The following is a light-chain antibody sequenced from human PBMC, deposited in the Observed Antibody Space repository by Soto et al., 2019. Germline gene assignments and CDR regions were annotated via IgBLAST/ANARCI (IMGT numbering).Light chain of an antibody. V-gene: IGKV3-15*01. CDR3: QHYYNWPQYT. Sequence: EIVLTQSPVTLSVSPGERATLSCRTNQNIDNKLAWYQQKPGQTPRLLIFAASTRATGIPARFSGSGSGTEFTLTISSLQSDDFAFYYCQHYYNWPQYTFGQGTKLEIE. CDR2: AAS. CDR1: QNIDNK. J-gene: IGKJ2*01.